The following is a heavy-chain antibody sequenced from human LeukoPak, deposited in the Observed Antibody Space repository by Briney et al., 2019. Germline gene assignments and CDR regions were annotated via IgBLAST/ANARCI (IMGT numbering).Heavy chain of an antibody. Sequence: PSETLSLTCAVYGGSFSGYYWSWIRQPPGKGLEWIGEINHSGSTNYNPSLKSRVTISVDTSKNQFSLKLSSVTAADTAVYYCRYCSSTSYYYYYMDVWGKGTTVTISS. CDR1: GGSFSGYY. CDR2: INHSGST. D-gene: IGHD2-2*01. CDR3: RYCSSTSYYYYYMDV. V-gene: IGHV4-34*01. J-gene: IGHJ6*03.